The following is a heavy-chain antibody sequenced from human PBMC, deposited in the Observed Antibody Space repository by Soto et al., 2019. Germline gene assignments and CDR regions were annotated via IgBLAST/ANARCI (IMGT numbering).Heavy chain of an antibody. CDR1: GYTFTNYA. CDR3: ARGPYYYDSSGPWGYFDL. Sequence: ASVKVSCKASGYTFTNYAIHWVRQATGQRLEWMGWINAGNGKTKYSQNFQGRVTITRDTSASIVYMEVNSLRAEDTAVYYCARGPYYYDSSGPWGYFDLWGRGTLVTVSS. CDR2: INAGNGKT. D-gene: IGHD3-22*01. J-gene: IGHJ2*01. V-gene: IGHV1-3*01.